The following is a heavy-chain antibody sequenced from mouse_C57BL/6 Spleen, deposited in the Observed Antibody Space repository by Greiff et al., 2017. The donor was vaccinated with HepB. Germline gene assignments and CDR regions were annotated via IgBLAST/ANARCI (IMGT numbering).Heavy chain of an antibody. J-gene: IGHJ1*03. CDR2: IDPSDSYT. Sequence: QVHVKQPGAELVKPGASVKLSCKASGYTFTSYWMQWVKQRPGQGLEWIGEIDPSDSYTNYNQKFKGKATLTVDTSSSTAYMQLSSLTSEDSAVYYCARVYYSNYYWYFDVWGTGTTVTVSS. CDR3: ARVYYSNYYWYFDV. V-gene: IGHV1-50*01. D-gene: IGHD2-5*01. CDR1: GYTFTSYW.